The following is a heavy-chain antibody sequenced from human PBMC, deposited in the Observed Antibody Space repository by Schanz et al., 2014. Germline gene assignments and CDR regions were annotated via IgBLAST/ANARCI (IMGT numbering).Heavy chain of an antibody. Sequence: EVQLVESGGGLVQPGGSLRLSCAASGFTVSSNYMSWVRHAPGKGLEWVSLIDRDGGHTYYADSVKGRFTISRDNSKNSLYLQMNSLRTEDTALYYCAKDSRGSSFDMDVWGQGTTVTVSS. D-gene: IGHD1-26*01. CDR3: AKDSRGSSFDMDV. V-gene: IGHV3-43*02. CDR2: IDRDGGHT. CDR1: GFTVSSNY. J-gene: IGHJ6*02.